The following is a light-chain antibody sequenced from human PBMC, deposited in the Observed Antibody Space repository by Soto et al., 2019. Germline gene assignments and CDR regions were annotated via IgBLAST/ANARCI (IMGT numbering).Light chain of an antibody. Sequence: EIVMTQSPATLSVSPGERATLSCRASQSVSSNLAWYQHKPGQAPRLLIYATSTRATGVPARFSGSGSGTDFTLTIARLEPEDFAVYYCQRYGLSPPFSFGPGTKVEIK. CDR3: QRYGLSPPFS. CDR2: ATS. V-gene: IGKV3-15*01. CDR1: QSVSSN. J-gene: IGKJ3*01.